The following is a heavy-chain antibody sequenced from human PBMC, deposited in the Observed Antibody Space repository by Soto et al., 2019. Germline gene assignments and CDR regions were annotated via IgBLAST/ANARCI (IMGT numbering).Heavy chain of an antibody. J-gene: IGHJ6*02. CDR1: GYTFTSYG. D-gene: IGHD3-9*01. CDR2: ISTHNGNT. Sequence: QVQLVQAGAEVKKPGASVKVSCKTSGYTFTSYGISWVRQAPGQGLEWMGWISTHNGNTNFAQKFQGRVTFTTDKSTNTAYMDLRSLTSDDTAEYYCARGYEIVTGPAYYYGMDVWGQGTTVTVSS. V-gene: IGHV1-18*01. CDR3: ARGYEIVTGPAYYYGMDV.